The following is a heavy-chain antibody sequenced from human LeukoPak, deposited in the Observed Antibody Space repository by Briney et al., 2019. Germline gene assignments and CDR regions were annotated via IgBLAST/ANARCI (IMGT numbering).Heavy chain of an antibody. CDR1: GYTLTSYY. CDR3: ARAPWRAMANDY. Sequence: ASVKVSCKASGYTLTSYYMHWVRQAPGQGLEWMGIINPSDGSTSYAQKFQDRVTMTRDMSTSTVYMELSSLRSEDTAVYYCARAPWRAMANDYWGQGTLVTVSS. J-gene: IGHJ4*02. V-gene: IGHV1-46*01. D-gene: IGHD5-18*01. CDR2: INPSDGST.